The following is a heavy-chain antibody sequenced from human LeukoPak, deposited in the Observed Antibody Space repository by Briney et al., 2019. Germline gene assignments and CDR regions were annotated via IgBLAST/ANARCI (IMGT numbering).Heavy chain of an antibody. Sequence: ASVKVSCKACGYTFTRYYMHWVRQAPGQGLEWMGWINPNSGGTNYAQKFQGRVTMTRDTSISTAYMELSRLRSDDTAWYYSARGFIITMIPASNFAYSGQGTLVTVSS. CDR3: ARGFIITMIPASNFAY. J-gene: IGHJ4*02. CDR2: INPNSGGT. V-gene: IGHV1-2*02. D-gene: IGHD3-22*01. CDR1: GYTFTRYY.